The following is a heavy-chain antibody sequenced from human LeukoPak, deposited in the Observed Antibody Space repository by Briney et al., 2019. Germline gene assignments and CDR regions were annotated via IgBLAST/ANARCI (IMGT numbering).Heavy chain of an antibody. J-gene: IGHJ4*02. D-gene: IGHD5-18*01. CDR2: ISGSGGST. CDR1: GFTFSSYG. V-gene: IGHV3-23*01. CDR3: AKDRGYSYDY. Sequence: PGGSLRLSCAASGFTFSSYGMSWVRQAPGKGLEWVSAISGSGGSTYYADSVKGRFTISRDNTKNTLYLQMNSLRAEDTAVYYCAKDRGYSYDYWGQGTLVTVSS.